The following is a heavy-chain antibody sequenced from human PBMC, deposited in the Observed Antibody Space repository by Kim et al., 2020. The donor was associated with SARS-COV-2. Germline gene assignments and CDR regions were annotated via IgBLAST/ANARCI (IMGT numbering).Heavy chain of an antibody. CDR3: ARGRTTVTTGGYFDY. J-gene: IGHJ4*02. Sequence: SMKGRFTISRDNTKNTLYLQMNSLRAEDTAVYYCARGRTTVTTGGYFDYWGQGTLVTVSS. D-gene: IGHD4-17*01. V-gene: IGHV3-53*01.